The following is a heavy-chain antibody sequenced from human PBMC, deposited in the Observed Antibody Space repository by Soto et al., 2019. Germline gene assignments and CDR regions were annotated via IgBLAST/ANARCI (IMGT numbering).Heavy chain of an antibody. V-gene: IGHV3-23*01. CDR2: IIDSGGST. CDR3: AKGRSYYYYGVDV. CDR1: GFTFSSCA. Sequence: PGGSLRLSCAASGFTFSSCAMGWVRQAPGKGLEWVSDIIDSGGSTYYADSVKGRFTISRDNSKSTLYLQMNSLRAEDTALYYFAKGRSYYYYGVDVWGQGTTVSVAS. J-gene: IGHJ6*02.